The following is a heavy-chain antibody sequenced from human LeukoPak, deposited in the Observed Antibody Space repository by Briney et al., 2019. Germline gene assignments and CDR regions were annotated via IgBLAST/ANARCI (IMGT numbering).Heavy chain of an antibody. D-gene: IGHD1-1*01. Sequence: ASVKVSCKASGYTFSNYYIHWVRQAPGQGLEWMGIINPSGGSRSYAQKFQGRLTVTRDTSTSTVYMELSSLRSDDTAVYYCARVEQRHAFDIWGQGTMVTVSS. CDR2: INPSGGSR. CDR3: ARVEQRHAFDI. V-gene: IGHV1-46*01. CDR1: GYTFSNYY. J-gene: IGHJ3*02.